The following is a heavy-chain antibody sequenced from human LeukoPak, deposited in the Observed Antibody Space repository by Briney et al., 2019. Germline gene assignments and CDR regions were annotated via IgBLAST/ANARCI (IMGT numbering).Heavy chain of an antibody. CDR1: GGSISTYY. CDR3: ARGPSGLRSPFNT. Sequence: PSETLSLTCTVSGGSISTYYWSWVRQPPGKGLEWIGYINYSGRTNANSSLKSRVAISVDTSKNQVSLKLTSVTAADTAVYYCARGPSGLRSPFNTWGQGTTVTVSS. V-gene: IGHV4-59*12. D-gene: IGHD5-12*01. J-gene: IGHJ3*02. CDR2: INYSGRT.